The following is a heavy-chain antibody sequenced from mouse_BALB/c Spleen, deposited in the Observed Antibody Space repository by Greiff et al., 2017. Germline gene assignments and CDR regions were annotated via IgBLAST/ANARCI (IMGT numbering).Heavy chain of an antibody. D-gene: IGHD2-13*01. CDR3: ARDGDYEWYFDV. J-gene: IGHJ1*01. Sequence: DVQLVESGGGLVKPGGSLKLSCAASGFTFSDYYMYWVRQTPEKRLEWVATISDGGSYTYYPDSVKGRFTISRDNAKNNLYLQMSSLKSEDTAMYYCARDGDYEWYFDVWGAGTTVTVSS. CDR2: ISDGGSYT. CDR1: GFTFSDYY. V-gene: IGHV5-4*02.